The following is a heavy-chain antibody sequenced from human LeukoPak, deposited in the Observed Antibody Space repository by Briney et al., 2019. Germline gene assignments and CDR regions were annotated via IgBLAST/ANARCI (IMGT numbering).Heavy chain of an antibody. J-gene: IGHJ3*02. D-gene: IGHD2-2*03. CDR3: ARLDRPNGAFDI. CDR1: GFSFSDYS. CDR2: ISTSSSAT. V-gene: IGHV3-48*02. Sequence: TGGSLRLSCAVSGFSFSDYSMNWVRQAPGKGLEWVSYISTSSSATHYADSVKGRFTISRDNAKNSLYLQMNSLRDEDTAVYYCARLDRPNGAFDIWGQGTMVTVSS.